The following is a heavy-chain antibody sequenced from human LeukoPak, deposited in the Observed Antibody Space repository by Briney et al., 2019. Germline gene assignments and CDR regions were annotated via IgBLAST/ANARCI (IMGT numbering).Heavy chain of an antibody. J-gene: IGHJ5*02. CDR3: RSGAFLGWFDP. Sequence: PGGSLRLSCAASGFTFSDYYMNWVRQAPGKGLEWVSSISSSSSYIYYADSVKGRFTISRDNAKNSLYLQMNSLRAEDTAVYYCRSGAFLGWFDPWGQGTLVTVSS. CDR1: GFTFSDYY. D-gene: IGHD2-15*01. V-gene: IGHV3-21*01. CDR2: ISSSSSYI.